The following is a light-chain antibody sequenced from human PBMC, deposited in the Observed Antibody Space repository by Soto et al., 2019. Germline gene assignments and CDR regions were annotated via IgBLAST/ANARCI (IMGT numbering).Light chain of an antibody. CDR2: DVS. Sequence: QSVLTQPASVSGSPGQSITISCTGTSSDVGGYNYVSWYQQHPGKAPKLMIYDVSDRPSGVSKRFSGSKSGNTASLTISGLQSEDEADYYCSSYTSSRTYVFGTGTKVTVL. CDR1: SSDVGGYNY. V-gene: IGLV2-14*01. CDR3: SSYTSSRTYV. J-gene: IGLJ1*01.